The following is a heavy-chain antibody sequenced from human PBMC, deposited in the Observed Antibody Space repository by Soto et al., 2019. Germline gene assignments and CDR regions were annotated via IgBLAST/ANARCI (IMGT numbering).Heavy chain of an antibody. CDR3: ARDNGPDYYDSSGSPAY. CDR1: GYTFTSYA. D-gene: IGHD3-22*01. V-gene: IGHV1-3*01. Sequence: GASVKVSCKASGYTFTSYAMHWVRQAPGQRLEWMGWVNAGNGNTKYSQKFQGRVTITRDKSTSTAYMELSSLRSEDTAVYYCARDNGPDYYDSSGSPAYWGQGTLVTVSS. J-gene: IGHJ4*02. CDR2: VNAGNGNT.